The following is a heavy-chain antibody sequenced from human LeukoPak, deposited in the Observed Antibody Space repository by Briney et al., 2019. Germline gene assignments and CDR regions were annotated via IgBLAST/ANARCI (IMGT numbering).Heavy chain of an antibody. D-gene: IGHD2-15*01. CDR1: GYSFTSYW. Sequence: GESLKISCKGSGYSFTSYWIGWVRQMPEKGLEWMGIIYPGDSDTRYSPSFQGQVTISADKSISTAYLQWSSLKASDTAMYYCARRGYCSGGSCYWTRHNPNNWFDPWGQGTLVTVSS. CDR3: ARRGYCSGGSCYWTRHNPNNWFDP. J-gene: IGHJ5*02. CDR2: IYPGDSDT. V-gene: IGHV5-51*01.